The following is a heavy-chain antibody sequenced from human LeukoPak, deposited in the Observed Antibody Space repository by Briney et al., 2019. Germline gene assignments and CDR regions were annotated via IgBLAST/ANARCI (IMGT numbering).Heavy chain of an antibody. CDR3: AREGALHDTGDHYLSWFDP. D-gene: IGHD2-8*02. CDR2: ISGYTGKT. V-gene: IGHV1-18*01. CDR1: GYSFSSYG. J-gene: IGHJ5*02. Sequence: ASVKVSCKTSGYSFSSYGIAWVRQAPGQGLEWMGWISGYTGKTDYAENLQGRVTMTTDTSTRTGYMELKNLRSDDTAVYYCAREGALHDTGDHYLSWFDPWGQGTLVTVSS.